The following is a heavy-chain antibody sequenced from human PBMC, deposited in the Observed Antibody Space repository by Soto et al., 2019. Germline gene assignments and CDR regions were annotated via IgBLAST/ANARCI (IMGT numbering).Heavy chain of an antibody. Sequence: QVQLQESGPGLVKPSETLSLICTVSGGSIRNYFWTWIRQPAGKGLEWIGRIYSSGNTVYNASLMSRVTLSIDMSMNQFSLKLSSMTAAETAVYYCVRDVESPGISGSWGAFDIWGQGTVVTVSS. CDR3: VRDVESPGISGSWGAFDI. CDR1: GGSIRNYF. V-gene: IGHV4-4*07. J-gene: IGHJ3*02. D-gene: IGHD1-20*01. CDR2: IYSSGNT.